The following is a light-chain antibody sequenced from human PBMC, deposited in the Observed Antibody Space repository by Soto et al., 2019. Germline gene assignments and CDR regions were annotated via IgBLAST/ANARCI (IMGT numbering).Light chain of an antibody. CDR3: CSYAGSSTLFV. V-gene: IGLV2-23*01. Sequence: QSALTQPASVSGSPGQSITISCTGTSTDVGFYTLVSWYQHHPGKAPKLLIYEDSNRPSGISNRFSGSKSGNTASLTISGLQAEDEADYYCCSYAGSSTLFVFGTGTRLTVL. CDR2: EDS. J-gene: IGLJ1*01. CDR1: STDVGFYTL.